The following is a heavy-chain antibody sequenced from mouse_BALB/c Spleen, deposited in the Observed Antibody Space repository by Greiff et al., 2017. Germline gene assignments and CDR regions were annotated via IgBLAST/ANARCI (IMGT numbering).Heavy chain of an antibody. CDR3: ARDRRGNYAYFDY. CDR2: ISSGGSYT. J-gene: IGHJ2*01. Sequence: EVKVVESGGGLVKPGGSLKLSCAASGFTFSSYAMSWVRQSPEKRLEWVAEISSGGSYTYYPDTVTGRFTISRDNAKNTLYLEMSSLRSEDTAMYYCARDRRGNYAYFDYWGQGTTLTVSS. V-gene: IGHV5-9-4*01. CDR1: GFTFSSYA. D-gene: IGHD2-1*01.